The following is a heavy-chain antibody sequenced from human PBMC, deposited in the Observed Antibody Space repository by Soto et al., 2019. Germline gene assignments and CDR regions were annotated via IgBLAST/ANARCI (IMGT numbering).Heavy chain of an antibody. V-gene: IGHV3-23*01. CDR1: GFTFSNYA. D-gene: IGHD3-10*01. CDR2: ISDSGSIA. CDR3: AKRVPYGSGSYLNWYEP. J-gene: IGHJ5*02. Sequence: PGGSLRLSCVVSGFTFSNYAMSWFRQAPGKGLEWVSLISDSGSIAYYADSVKDRFTISRDNSKNTLYLQMTSLRADDTAVYHCAKRVPYGSGSYLNWYEPWGRGTVVTVSS.